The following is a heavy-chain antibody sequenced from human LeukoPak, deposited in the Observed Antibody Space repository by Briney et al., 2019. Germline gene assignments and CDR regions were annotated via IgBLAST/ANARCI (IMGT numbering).Heavy chain of an antibody. D-gene: IGHD3-3*02. Sequence: SETLSLTCAVYGGSFSGYYWSWIRQPPGKGLEWIGEINHSGSTNYNPSLKSRVTISVDTSKNQFSLKLSSVTAADTAVYYCARGPLADYWGQETLVTVSP. CDR3: ARGPLADY. V-gene: IGHV4-34*01. CDR2: INHSGST. J-gene: IGHJ4*02. CDR1: GGSFSGYY.